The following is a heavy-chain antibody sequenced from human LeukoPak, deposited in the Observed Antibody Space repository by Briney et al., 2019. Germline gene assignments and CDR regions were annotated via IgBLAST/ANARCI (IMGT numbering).Heavy chain of an antibody. J-gene: IGHJ6*02. CDR2: ISSSSSYI. CDR1: GFTFSSYS. CDR3: ARAAAGTGYYYYGMDV. Sequence: GGSLRLSCAASGFTFSSYSMNWVRQAPGKGLEWVTSISSSSSYIYYADSVKGRFTISRDNAKNSLYLQMNSLRAEDTAVYYCARAAAGTGYYYYGMDVWGQGTTVTVSS. V-gene: IGHV3-21*01. D-gene: IGHD6-13*01.